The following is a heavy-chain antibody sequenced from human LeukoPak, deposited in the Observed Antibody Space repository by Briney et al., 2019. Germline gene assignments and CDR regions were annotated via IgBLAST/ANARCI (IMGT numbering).Heavy chain of an antibody. D-gene: IGHD6-19*01. Sequence: GGSLRLSCAASGFTFSDYYMSWIRQAPGKGLEWVSYISSSGSTIYYADSVKGRFTISRDNAKNSLYLQMNSLRAEDTAVYYCARVGGYSSGWYPGESYYYYGMGVWGQGTTVTVSS. V-gene: IGHV3-11*01. J-gene: IGHJ6*02. CDR1: GFTFSDYY. CDR3: ARVGGYSSGWYPGESYYYYGMGV. CDR2: ISSSGSTI.